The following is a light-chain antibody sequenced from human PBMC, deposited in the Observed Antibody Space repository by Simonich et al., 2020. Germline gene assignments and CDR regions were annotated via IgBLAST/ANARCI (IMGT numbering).Light chain of an antibody. CDR3: QTWGTGINWV. CDR2: LNSDGSH. J-gene: IGLJ3*02. CDR1: SGHSRYA. V-gene: IGLV4-69*01. Sequence: QLVLTQSPSASASLGASVKLTCTLSSGHSRYAIAWHQQQPEKGPRYLMKLNSDGSHSKGDGIPDRFSGSSSGAERYLTIFSLQSEDEADYYCQTWGTGINWVFGGGTKLTVL.